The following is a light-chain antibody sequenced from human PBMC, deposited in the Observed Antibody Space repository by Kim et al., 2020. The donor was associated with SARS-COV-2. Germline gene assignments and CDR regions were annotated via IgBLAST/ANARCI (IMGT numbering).Light chain of an antibody. V-gene: IGKV3-11*01. CDR2: DAS. J-gene: IGKJ5*01. CDR3: QQRSNWPIT. Sequence: EIVLTQSPATLSVSPGERATLSCRASQSVARYLVWYQQKPGQAPRLLIYDASNRATGIPARFSGSGSGTDFTLTISSLEPEDFAIYYCQQRSNWPITFGQGTRLEIK. CDR1: QSVARY.